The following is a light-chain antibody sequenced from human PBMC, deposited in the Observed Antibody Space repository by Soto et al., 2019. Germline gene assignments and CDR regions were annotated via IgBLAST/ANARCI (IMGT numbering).Light chain of an antibody. Sequence: EIVLTQSPGTLSLSPGERATLSCRASQSVSSNYLAWYQQTPGQAPRLLIYDTSSRATGIPDRFSGSGFGTDFTLTISRLEPEDFAVYYCQQYDNSPWTFGQGTKVDI. CDR1: QSVSSNY. CDR2: DTS. V-gene: IGKV3-20*01. CDR3: QQYDNSPWT. J-gene: IGKJ1*01.